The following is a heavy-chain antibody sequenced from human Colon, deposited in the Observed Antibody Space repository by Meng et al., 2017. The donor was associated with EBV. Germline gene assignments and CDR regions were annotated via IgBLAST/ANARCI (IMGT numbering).Heavy chain of an antibody. CDR1: GGSISSSHYY. V-gene: IGHV4-39*01. Sequence: QLQLRVSGPGLMQPLEPLSLTCTVSGGSISSSHYYWGWVRQPPGKGLQWIGTIYHSGSTSYNPSLQSRVTMFVDTSKNQFSLMLTSVTATDTAVYYCARRRGGSGRDCWGQGTLVTVSS. CDR3: ARRRGGSGRDC. CDR2: IYHSGST. D-gene: IGHD3-10*01. J-gene: IGHJ4*02.